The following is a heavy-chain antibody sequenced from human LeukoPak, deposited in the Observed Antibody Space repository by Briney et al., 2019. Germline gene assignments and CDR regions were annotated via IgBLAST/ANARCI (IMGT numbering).Heavy chain of an antibody. Sequence: GGSLRLSCAASGFTFSSYGMSWVRQAPGKGLEWVSAISGSGGSTYYADSVKGRFTISRDNAKNSLYLQMNSLRAEDTAVYYCAREAILTGYRHFDYWGQGTLVTVSS. CDR2: ISGSGGST. J-gene: IGHJ4*02. CDR3: AREAILTGYRHFDY. V-gene: IGHV3-23*01. D-gene: IGHD3-9*01. CDR1: GFTFSSYG.